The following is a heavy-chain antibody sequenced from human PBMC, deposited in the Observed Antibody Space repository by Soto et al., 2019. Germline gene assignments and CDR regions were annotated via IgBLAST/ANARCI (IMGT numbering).Heavy chain of an antibody. D-gene: IGHD1-26*01. CDR1: GFTFNTHW. V-gene: IGHV3-74*01. CDR2: ICFDGITT. J-gene: IGHJ4*02. Sequence: GGSLRLSCTASGFTFNTHWMHWVRQAPGKGLVWVSRICFDGITTNDAASVRGRITVSDNSAKNAVYQLVSTRGDEAATEYYCAGGGAMGVDYWGQGTLVTVSS. CDR3: AGGGAMGVDY.